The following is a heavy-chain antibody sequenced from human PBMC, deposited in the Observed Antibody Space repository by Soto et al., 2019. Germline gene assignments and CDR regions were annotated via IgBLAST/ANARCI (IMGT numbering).Heavy chain of an antibody. J-gene: IGHJ4*02. V-gene: IGHV4-59*01. CDR2: IYYSGST. Sequence: QVQLQESGPGLVKPSETLSLTCTVSGGSISSYYWSWIRQPPGKGLEWIGYIYYSGSTNYNPSLKSRVTISVDTSKNQFSLKLSSVTAADTAVYYCARGLGTAMEKGFDYWGQGTLVTVSS. CDR1: GGSISSYY. CDR3: ARGLGTAMEKGFDY. D-gene: IGHD5-18*01.